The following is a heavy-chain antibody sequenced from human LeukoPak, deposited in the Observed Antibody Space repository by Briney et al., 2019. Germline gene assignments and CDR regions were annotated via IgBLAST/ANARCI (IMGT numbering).Heavy chain of an antibody. V-gene: IGHV3-23*01. Sequence: GGSLRLSCAASGFTFSNYAMSWVRQAPGKGPKWISGISGSGHDTFYADSVKGRFSISRDNSKNTLYLQMNNLRAEDTAVYYCAKRDFYSSTGYYYPYYFDSWGQGTLVTVSS. CDR3: AKRDFYSSTGYYYPYYFDS. J-gene: IGHJ4*02. D-gene: IGHD3-22*01. CDR1: GFTFSNYA. CDR2: ISGSGHDT.